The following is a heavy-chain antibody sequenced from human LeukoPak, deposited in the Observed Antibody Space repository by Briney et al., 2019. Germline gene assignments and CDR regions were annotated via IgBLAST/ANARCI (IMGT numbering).Heavy chain of an antibody. D-gene: IGHD3-22*01. CDR3: ARDRLGDSSGYLFHY. V-gene: IGHV1-46*01. CDR2: INPSGGST. Sequence: GASVKVSCKASGYTFTSYYMHWVRQAPGQGLEWMGIINPSGGSTSYAQKFQGRVTMTRDTSTSTDYMELSSLRSEDTAVYYCARDRLGDSSGYLFHYWGQGTLVTVSS. CDR1: GYTFTSYY. J-gene: IGHJ4*02.